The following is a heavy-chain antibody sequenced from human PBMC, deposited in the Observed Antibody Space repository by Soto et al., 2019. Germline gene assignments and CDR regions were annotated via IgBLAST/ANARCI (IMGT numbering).Heavy chain of an antibody. J-gene: IGHJ4*02. V-gene: IGHV1-46*01. CDR3: ARDLAPEYYILAPPGSPPVGEIDY. Sequence: QVQLVQSGAEVKKPGASVKVSCKASGYTFTSYYMHWVRQAPGQGLEWMGIINPIGGSTSYAQKFQGRVTMTRDTSTSTVYMELSSLRSEDTAVYYCARDLAPEYYILAPPGSPPVGEIDYWGQGTLVTVSS. CDR1: GYTFTSYY. D-gene: IGHD3-9*01. CDR2: INPIGGST.